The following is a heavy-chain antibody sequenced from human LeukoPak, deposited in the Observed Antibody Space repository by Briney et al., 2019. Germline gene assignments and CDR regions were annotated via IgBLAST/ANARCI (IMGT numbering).Heavy chain of an antibody. CDR2: INHSGST. V-gene: IGHV4-34*01. D-gene: IGHD3-10*01. CDR1: GGSFSGYY. J-gene: IGHJ3*02. CDR3: ARVLRGVTFDAFDI. Sequence: SETLSLTCAVYGGSFSGYYWSWIRHPPGKGLEWIGEINHSGSTNYNPSLNSRVTISVDTSKNQFSLKLSSVTAADTAVYYCARVLRGVTFDAFDIWGQGTMVTVSS.